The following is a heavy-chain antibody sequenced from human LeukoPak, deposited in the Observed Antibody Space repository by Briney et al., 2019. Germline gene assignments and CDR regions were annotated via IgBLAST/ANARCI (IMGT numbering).Heavy chain of an antibody. CDR1: GFTFSSYS. Sequence: GVSLRLSCAASGFTFSSYSMNWVRQAPGKGREWVSSISRSSSYIYYADSVKGRFTISRDNAKNSLSLQMNSLRAEDPALYYCARVDCSSTSCAGYYYYYGMDVWGQGTTVPVSS. D-gene: IGHD2-2*01. V-gene: IGHV3-21*01. J-gene: IGHJ6*02. CDR2: ISRSSSYI. CDR3: ARVDCSSTSCAGYYYYYGMDV.